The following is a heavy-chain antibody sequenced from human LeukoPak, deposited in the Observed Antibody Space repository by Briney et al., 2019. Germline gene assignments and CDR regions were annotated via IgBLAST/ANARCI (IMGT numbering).Heavy chain of an antibody. J-gene: IGHJ4*02. CDR2: INHSGST. D-gene: IGHD6-13*01. V-gene: IGHV4-34*01. Sequence: SETLSLTCAVYGGSFSGYYWSWIRQPPGKGLEWIGEINHSGSTNYNPSLKSRVTISVDTSKNQFSLKLSSVTAADTAVYYCARIYLQLVDYWGQGTLVTVSS. CDR3: ARIYLQLVDY. CDR1: GGSFSGYY.